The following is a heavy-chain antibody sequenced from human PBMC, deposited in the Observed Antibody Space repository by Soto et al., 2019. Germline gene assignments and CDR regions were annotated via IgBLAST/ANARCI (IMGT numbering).Heavy chain of an antibody. CDR1: GFTFSSYG. V-gene: IGHV3-33*01. CDR3: ARSAGKGGLGAPIDN. Sequence: GGSLRLSCASSGFTFSSYGMHWVRRAPGKGLEWVTVISYDGSNKYYADSVKGRFTISRDNSKNTLFLQMDSLRAEDTAVYYCARSAGKGGLGAPIDNWGQGTLVTVSS. J-gene: IGHJ4*02. CDR2: ISYDGSNK. D-gene: IGHD1-26*01.